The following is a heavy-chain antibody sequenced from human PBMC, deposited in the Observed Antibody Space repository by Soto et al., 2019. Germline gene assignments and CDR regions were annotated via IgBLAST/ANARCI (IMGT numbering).Heavy chain of an antibody. CDR2: ITYDGSNQ. J-gene: IGHJ4*02. CDR3: ARAPSGSYPEPDY. D-gene: IGHD1-26*01. CDR1: GFIFSSYT. V-gene: IGHV3-30-3*01. Sequence: GESRRLSGAACGFIFSSYTMHWGRQAPGEGLEGVGGITYDGSNQYSADSVTGRFTISRDNPRKMLFLQMNSLRPDDTAVYYCARAPSGSYPEPDYWGQVTLVTLSS.